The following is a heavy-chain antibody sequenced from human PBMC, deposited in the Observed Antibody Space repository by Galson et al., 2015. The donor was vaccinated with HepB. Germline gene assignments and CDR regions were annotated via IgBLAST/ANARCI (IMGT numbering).Heavy chain of an antibody. J-gene: IGHJ4*02. Sequence: SLRLSCAASGFTFSSYSMNWVRQAPGKGLEWVSYISSSSSTIYYADSVKGRFTISRDNAKNSLYLQMNSLRAEDTAVYYCARWLANDYWGQGTLVTVSS. D-gene: IGHD6-19*01. CDR1: GFTFSSYS. V-gene: IGHV3-48*04. CDR3: ARWLANDY. CDR2: ISSSSSTI.